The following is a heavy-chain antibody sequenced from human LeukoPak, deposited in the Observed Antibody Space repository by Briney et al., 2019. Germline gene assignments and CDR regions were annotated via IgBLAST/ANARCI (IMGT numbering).Heavy chain of an antibody. CDR1: GFTFSTSW. Sequence: GGSLRLSCAASGFTFSTSWMHWVRQTPGKGLEWVSRIHTNGSTTVYADSVKGRFTISRDNSKNTLYLQMNSLRAEDTAVYYCARPPAWWELPFYFDYWGQGTLVTVSS. CDR3: ARPPAWWELPFYFDY. D-gene: IGHD1-26*01. V-gene: IGHV3-74*01. CDR2: IHTNGSTT. J-gene: IGHJ4*02.